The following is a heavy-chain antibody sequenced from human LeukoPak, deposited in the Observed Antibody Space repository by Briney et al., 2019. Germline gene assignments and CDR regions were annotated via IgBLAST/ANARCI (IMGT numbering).Heavy chain of an antibody. Sequence: GSLRLSCAASGFTFSSYAMHWVHQAPGKGLEWVAVISYDGSNKYYADSVKGRFTISRDNSKNTLYLQMNSLRAEDTAVYYCARVYTMVRGVMDYWGQGTLVTVSS. CDR1: GFTFSSYA. J-gene: IGHJ4*02. CDR2: ISYDGSNK. D-gene: IGHD3-10*01. CDR3: ARVYTMVRGVMDY. V-gene: IGHV3-30-3*01.